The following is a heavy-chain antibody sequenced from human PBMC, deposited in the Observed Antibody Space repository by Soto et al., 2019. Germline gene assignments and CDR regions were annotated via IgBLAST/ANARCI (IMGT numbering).Heavy chain of an antibody. V-gene: IGHV1-3*01. J-gene: IGHJ5*02. Sequence: KFQGRVTITRDTSASTAYMELSSLRSEDTAVYYCARVIDYGDYSWFDPWGQGTLVTVSS. CDR3: ARVIDYGDYSWFDP. D-gene: IGHD4-17*01.